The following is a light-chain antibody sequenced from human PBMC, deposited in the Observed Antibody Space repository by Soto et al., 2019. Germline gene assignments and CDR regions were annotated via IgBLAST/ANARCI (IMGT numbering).Light chain of an antibody. CDR3: SSYTSSTTLV. V-gene: IGLV2-14*03. CDR2: DVS. Sequence: QSALTQPASVSGSPGQSITISCTGTTSDVGRYNYVSWYQQHPGKAPQLLIYDVSHRPSGISNRFSGSKSDSTASLTISGLQAEDEADYYCSSYTSSTTLVFGTGTKVTVL. CDR1: TSDVGRYNY. J-gene: IGLJ1*01.